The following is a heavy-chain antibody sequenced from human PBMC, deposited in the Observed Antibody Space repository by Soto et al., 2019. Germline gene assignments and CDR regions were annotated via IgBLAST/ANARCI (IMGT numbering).Heavy chain of an antibody. J-gene: IGHJ4*02. D-gene: IGHD3-10*01. CDR3: ARGRVPYYYGSGSYYNKPFDY. V-gene: IGHV4-34*01. Sequence: SETLSLTYAGYGGSFSGCSSIWFRQLPGKGLEWIGEINHSGSTNYNPSLKSRVTISVDTSKNQFSLKLSSVTAADTAVYYCARGRVPYYYGSGSYYNKPFDYWGQGTLVTVS. CDR1: GGSFSGCS. CDR2: INHSGST.